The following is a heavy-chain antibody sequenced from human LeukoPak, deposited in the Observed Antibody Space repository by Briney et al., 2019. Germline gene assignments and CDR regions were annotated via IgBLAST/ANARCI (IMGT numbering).Heavy chain of an antibody. CDR2: FDPEDGET. CDR1: GYTLTVLS. V-gene: IGHV1-24*01. D-gene: IGHD3-3*01. Sequence: ASVKVSCKVSGYTLTVLSMHWVRQAPGKGHEWMGSFDPEDGETIYAQKSQGRVTMTEDTSTDTAYMELSSLRSEDTAVYYCATGRITIFGVVIPYFDYWGQGTLVTVSS. CDR3: ATGRITIFGVVIPYFDY. J-gene: IGHJ4*02.